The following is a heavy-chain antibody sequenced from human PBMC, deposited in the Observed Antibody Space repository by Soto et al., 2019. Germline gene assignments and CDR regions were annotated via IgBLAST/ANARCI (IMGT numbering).Heavy chain of an antibody. CDR1: GYTSTNYG. J-gene: IGHJ6*02. CDR2: INAISGKA. CDR3: ARAQGYYYYGMDV. Sequence: GASVKVSCKASGYTSTNYGMHWVRQAPGQRLEWMGWINAISGKANYSQKFQGRVTITTDASASTAYMELSSLRSEDTAVYYCARAQGYYYYGMDVWGQGTTVTVSS. V-gene: IGHV1-3*01.